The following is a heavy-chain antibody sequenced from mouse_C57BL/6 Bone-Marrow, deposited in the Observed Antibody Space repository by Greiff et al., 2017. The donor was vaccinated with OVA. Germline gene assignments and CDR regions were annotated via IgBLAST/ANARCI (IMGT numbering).Heavy chain of an antibody. D-gene: IGHD1-1*01. V-gene: IGHV14-1*01. CDR3: TPYYYGSSFLDY. CDR1: GFNIKDYY. CDR2: IDPEDGDT. J-gene: IGHJ2*01. Sequence: VQLQQSGAELVRPGASVKLSCTASGFNIKDYYMHWVKQRPEQGLEWIGRIDPEDGDTEYAPKFQGKATMTADTSSNTAYLQLSSLTSEDTAVYYCTPYYYGSSFLDYWGQGTTLTVSS.